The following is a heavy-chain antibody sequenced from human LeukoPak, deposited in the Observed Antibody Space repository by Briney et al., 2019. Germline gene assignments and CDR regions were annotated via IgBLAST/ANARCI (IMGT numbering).Heavy chain of an antibody. CDR1: GFTFSSYG. CDR3: TRDSYPHPAHNFDC. V-gene: IGHV3-33*01. D-gene: IGHD5-18*01. J-gene: IGHJ4*02. Sequence: GGSLRLSCSASGFTFSSYGMHWVRQAPGKGLEWVAVIWYDGTNKYYADSVKGRFTISRDNSKNTLYLQMNSLRAEDTAVYYCTRDSYPHPAHNFDCWGQGTLVTVSS. CDR2: IWYDGTNK.